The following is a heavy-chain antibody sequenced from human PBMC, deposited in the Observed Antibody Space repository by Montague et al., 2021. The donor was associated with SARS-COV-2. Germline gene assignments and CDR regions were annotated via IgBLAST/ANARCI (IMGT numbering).Heavy chain of an antibody. CDR3: GRGVVAATPVVDY. V-gene: IGHV4-4*07. CDR1: GDSISSFY. CDR2: IYSSGGT. Sequence: SETLSLTCTVSGDSISSFYWNWILQPAGKGLEWIVRIYSSGGTNYNPSLKSRVTMSVDTSKNQFSLKLNSVTAAGTAVYYCGRGVVAATPVVDYWGRGTLVTVSS. J-gene: IGHJ4*02. D-gene: IGHD2-15*01.